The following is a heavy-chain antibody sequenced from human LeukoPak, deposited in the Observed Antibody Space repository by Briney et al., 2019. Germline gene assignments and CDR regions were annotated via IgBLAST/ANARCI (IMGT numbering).Heavy chain of an antibody. Sequence: ASVKVSCKASGYTFTSYYMHWVRQAPGQGLEWMGIINPSGGSTSYAQKFQGRVTMTRDTSTSTVYMELSSLRSEDTAVYYCARGAITFFWFVIIESAFDIWGQGTMVTVSS. CDR3: ARGAITFFWFVIIESAFDI. J-gene: IGHJ3*02. V-gene: IGHV1-46*01. CDR2: INPSGGST. CDR1: GYTFTSYY. D-gene: IGHD3-3*01.